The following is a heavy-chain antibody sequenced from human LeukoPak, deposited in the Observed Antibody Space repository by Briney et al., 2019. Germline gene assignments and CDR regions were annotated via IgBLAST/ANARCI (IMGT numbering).Heavy chain of an antibody. J-gene: IGHJ6*03. D-gene: IGHD4-17*01. CDR3: AKGDYGYYYYMDV. CDR1: GLTFSSNA. V-gene: IGHV3-23*01. Sequence: GGPLRLSCAASGLTFSSNALKWVRQAPGKGLEWVSTISGPGGSTYYGDSVKGRFTTSRDNSKNTVYLQMNSLRADDTAIYYCAKGDYGYYYYMDVWGKGTTVTVSS. CDR2: ISGPGGST.